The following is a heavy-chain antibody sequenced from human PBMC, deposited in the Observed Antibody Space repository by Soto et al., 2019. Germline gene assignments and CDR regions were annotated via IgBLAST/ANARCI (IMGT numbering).Heavy chain of an antibody. CDR2: MNAKSGDT. Sequence: QAHLEQSGAELKRPGASVKVSCKASGYSFSDFDINWLRQASGQGPEWMGWMNAKSGDTFFAQRFQGKFNMTWDTSLSTAYMEVGSLTSDDTSMYYCARDNPFNYAGFDVWGQGTTVAVSS. J-gene: IGHJ6*02. D-gene: IGHD3-16*01. CDR3: ARDNPFNYAGFDV. CDR1: GYSFSDFD. V-gene: IGHV1-8*01.